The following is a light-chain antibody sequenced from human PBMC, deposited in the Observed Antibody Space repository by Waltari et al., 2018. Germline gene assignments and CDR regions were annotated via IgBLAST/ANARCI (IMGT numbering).Light chain of an antibody. CDR3: SSYTTSSAPGV. CDR1: DSDVGAYDF. CDR2: EVS. J-gene: IGLJ1*01. Sequence: QSALTQPASVSGSPGQSITISCSGTDSDVGAYDFVSWYQQHPGKAPHLIIYEVSNRPSGISNRFSAPKSGNTASLTISGLQAEDEADYCCSSYTTSSAPGVFGTGTRVTVL. V-gene: IGLV2-14*01.